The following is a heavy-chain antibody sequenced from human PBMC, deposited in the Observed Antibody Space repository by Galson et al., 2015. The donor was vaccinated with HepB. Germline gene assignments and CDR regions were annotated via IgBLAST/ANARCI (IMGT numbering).Heavy chain of an antibody. CDR2: IIPIFGIA. J-gene: IGHJ6*02. D-gene: IGHD2-2*01. V-gene: IGHV1-69*13. CDR3: ARETVYIVVDNQCSNYGMDV. Sequence: SVKVSCKASGGTFSSYAISWVRQAPGQGLEWMGGIIPIFGIANYAQKFQGRVTMTADESTSTAYMELSSLRSEDTAVYYCARETVYIVVDNQCSNYGMDVWGQGTPVTVSS. CDR1: GGTFSSYA.